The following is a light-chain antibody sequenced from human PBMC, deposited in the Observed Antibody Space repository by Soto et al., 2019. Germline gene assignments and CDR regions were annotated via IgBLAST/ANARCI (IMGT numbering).Light chain of an antibody. CDR2: AVS. CDR1: QDIRSD. V-gene: IGKV1-6*01. Sequence: AIPMTQSPSSLSASVGDRVTITCRTSQDIRSDLGWYQQKPGKAPKLLIYAVSSLQSGVPSRFSGRGSGSEFTLTISSLQPEDFATYYCLQYYNYPRTFGQGTKVEIK. CDR3: LQYYNYPRT. J-gene: IGKJ1*01.